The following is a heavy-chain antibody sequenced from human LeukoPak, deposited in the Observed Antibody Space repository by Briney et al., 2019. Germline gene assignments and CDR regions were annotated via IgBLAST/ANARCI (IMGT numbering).Heavy chain of an antibody. J-gene: IGHJ6*02. D-gene: IGHD5-18*01. CDR3: ARSSNSYGYFPDNYYYYGMDV. V-gene: IGHV3-66*01. CDR2: IYSGGST. CDR1: GFTVSSNY. Sequence: GGSLRLSCAASGFTVSSNYMSWVRQAPGKGLEWVSVIYSGGSTHYADSVKGRFTISRDNSKNTLYLQMNSLRAEDTAVYYCARSSNSYGYFPDNYYYYGMDVWGQGTTVTVSS.